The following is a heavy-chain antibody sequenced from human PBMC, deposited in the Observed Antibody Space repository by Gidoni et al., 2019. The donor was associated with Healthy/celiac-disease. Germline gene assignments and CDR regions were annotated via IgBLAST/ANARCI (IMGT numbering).Heavy chain of an antibody. CDR2: ISWNSGSI. CDR3: AKESTVTTSAYYYYGMDV. D-gene: IGHD4-17*01. J-gene: IGHJ6*02. V-gene: IGHV3-9*01. Sequence: EVQLVASGGGLVQPGRSLRLSCAAPGFTFDDYAMHWVRPAPGEGLEWVSGISWNSGSIGYADSVKGRFTISRDNAKNSLYLQMNSLRAEDTALYYCAKESTVTTSAYYYYGMDVWGQGTTVTVSS. CDR1: GFTFDDYA.